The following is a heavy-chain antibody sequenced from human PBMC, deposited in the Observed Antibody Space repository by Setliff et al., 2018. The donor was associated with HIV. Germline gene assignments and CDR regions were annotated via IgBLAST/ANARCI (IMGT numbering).Heavy chain of an antibody. CDR2: VKSKGSGGTT. J-gene: IGHJ4*02. CDR1: GFTFSNAW. D-gene: IGHD1-26*01. CDR3: TTDLGGSYHGWNY. Sequence: PGGSLRLSCAASGFTFSNAWMNWVRQAPGKGLEWVGRVKSKGSGGTTDYATPVKGRFTISRDDSKNTLYLQMNSLKTEDTAVYYCTTDLGGSYHGWNYWGQGTLVTV. V-gene: IGHV3-15*07.